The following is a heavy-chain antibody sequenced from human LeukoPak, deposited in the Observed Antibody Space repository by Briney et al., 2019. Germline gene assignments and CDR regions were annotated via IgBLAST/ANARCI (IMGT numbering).Heavy chain of an antibody. CDR2: ISSSSSYI. CDR3: ARGALGLDQGWFDP. CDR1: GFTFDDYG. J-gene: IGHJ5*02. V-gene: IGHV3-21*01. Sequence: GGSLRLSCAASGFTFDDYGMSWVRQVPGKGLEWVSSISSSSSYIYYADSVKGRFTISRDNAKNSLYLQMNSLRAEDTAVYYCARGALGLDQGWFDPWGQGTLVTVSS. D-gene: IGHD6-19*01.